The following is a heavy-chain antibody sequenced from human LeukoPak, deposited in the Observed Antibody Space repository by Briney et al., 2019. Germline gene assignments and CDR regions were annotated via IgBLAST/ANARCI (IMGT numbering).Heavy chain of an antibody. CDR2: INWNGGST. Sequence: GGSLRLSCAASGFTFDDYGMSWVRQAPGKGLEWVFGINWNGGSTGYADSVKGRFTISKDNAKNSLYLQMNSLRAEDTALYYCARVYYYGSGSYLDYWGQGTLVTVSS. CDR3: ARVYYYGSGSYLDY. J-gene: IGHJ4*02. D-gene: IGHD3-10*01. CDR1: GFTFDDYG. V-gene: IGHV3-20*04.